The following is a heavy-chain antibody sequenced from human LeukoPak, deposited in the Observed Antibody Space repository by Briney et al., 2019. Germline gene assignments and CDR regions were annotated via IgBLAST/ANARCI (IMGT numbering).Heavy chain of an antibody. CDR2: IWYDGNNK. D-gene: IGHD1-26*01. CDR3: AKGAGRSGTYLNFDY. J-gene: IGHJ4*02. V-gene: IGHV3-33*06. CDR1: GFTFSSYG. Sequence: GGSLRLSCVVSGFTFSSYGMHWVRQAPGKGLEWVSIIWYDGNNKYYADSVKGRFTISRDNSKNTLYLQMNSLRAEDTAVYYCAKGAGRSGTYLNFDYWGQGTLVTVSS.